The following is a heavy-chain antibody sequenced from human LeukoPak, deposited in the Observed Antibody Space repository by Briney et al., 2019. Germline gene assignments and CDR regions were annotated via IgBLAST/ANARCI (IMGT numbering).Heavy chain of an antibody. D-gene: IGHD6-13*01. Sequence: GGSLRLSCAASGFTLSSYSMNWVRQAPGKGLEWVSYISKTSATYYADSVKGRFTISRDNAKNALYLQMNSLSDEDTAVYYCARGHEYISSRYRSPAYFDYWGRGTLVTVSS. CDR2: ISKTSAT. CDR1: GFTLSSYS. CDR3: ARGHEYISSRYRSPAYFDY. J-gene: IGHJ4*02. V-gene: IGHV3-48*02.